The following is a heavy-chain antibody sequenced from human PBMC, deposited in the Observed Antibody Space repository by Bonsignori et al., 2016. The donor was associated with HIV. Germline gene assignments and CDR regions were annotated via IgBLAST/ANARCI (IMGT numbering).Heavy chain of an antibody. J-gene: IGHJ4*02. D-gene: IGHD3-10*01. Sequence: GESLKISCAASGFTFSSYSMNWVRQAPGKGLEWVSYISSSSSTIYYADSVKGRFTISRDNAKNSLYLQMNSLRDEDTAVYYCARGVLWLGYYFDYWGQGTLVTVSS. CDR2: ISSSSSTI. CDR1: GFTFSSYS. V-gene: IGHV3-48*02. CDR3: ARGVLWLGYYFDY.